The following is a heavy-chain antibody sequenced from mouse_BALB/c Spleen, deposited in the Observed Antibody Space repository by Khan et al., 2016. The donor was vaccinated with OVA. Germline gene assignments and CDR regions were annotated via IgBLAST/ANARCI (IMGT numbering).Heavy chain of an antibody. CDR1: GFTFSDYY. J-gene: IGHJ3*01. CDR2: ISDGGTYI. Sequence: EVELVESGGGLVKPGGSLKLSCAASGFTFSDYYMYWVRQTPEKRLEWVATISDGGTYIYYPDNVKGRFTISRDNAKNNLYLQMSSLKSDDTAMYYCTRGYYGDPFAYWGQGTLVTVS. D-gene: IGHD2-13*01. V-gene: IGHV5-4*02. CDR3: TRGYYGDPFAY.